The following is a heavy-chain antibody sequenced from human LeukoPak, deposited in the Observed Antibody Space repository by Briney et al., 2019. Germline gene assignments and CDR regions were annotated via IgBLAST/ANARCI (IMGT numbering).Heavy chain of an antibody. CDR1: GGSISSDY. J-gene: IGHJ6*02. CDR3: ARVSVVYGMDV. Sequence: PSETLSLTCSVPGGSISSDYWSWIRQPPGKGLEWIGYMYYTGSTNYNPSFKSRVTISLATSKTQFSLKLSSVTPADTAVYYCARVSVVYGMDVWGQGTTVTVSS. V-gene: IGHV4-59*01. CDR2: MYYTGST.